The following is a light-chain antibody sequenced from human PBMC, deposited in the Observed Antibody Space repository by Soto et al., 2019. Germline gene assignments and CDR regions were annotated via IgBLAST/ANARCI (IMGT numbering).Light chain of an antibody. CDR3: QQRSNWPPLLT. CDR1: QSVSSY. V-gene: IGKV3-11*01. J-gene: IGKJ4*01. CDR2: DAS. Sequence: ESVWTQSPATLSLSLGERATLSCRAGQSVSSYLAWYQQKPGQAPRLLIYDASNRATGIPARFSGSGSGTDFTLTISSLEPEDFAVYYCQQRSNWPPLLTSGGGTNADIK.